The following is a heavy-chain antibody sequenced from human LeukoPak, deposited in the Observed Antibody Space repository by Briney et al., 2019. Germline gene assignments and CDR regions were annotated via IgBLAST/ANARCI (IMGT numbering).Heavy chain of an antibody. CDR2: IDASDSYT. D-gene: IGHD3-9*01. J-gene: IGHJ4*02. CDR3: ARHDMQTFDWLF. Sequence: GESLKISCKGSGYTFTNYWISWVRQTPEKGLEWMGRIDASDSYTHYSPSFQGHVTLSVDKSITTAYLQWSSLKASDTAMYYCARHDMQTFDWLFWGQGTLVSVSS. CDR1: GYTFTNYW. V-gene: IGHV5-10-1*01.